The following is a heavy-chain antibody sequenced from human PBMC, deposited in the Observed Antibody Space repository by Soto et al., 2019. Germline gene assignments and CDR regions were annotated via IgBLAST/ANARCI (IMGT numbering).Heavy chain of an antibody. Sequence: QVRLVQSAAEVKKPGASVKVSCKASGYTFISYGITWVRQAPGQGLEWMGWISAYNDYTNYAQKLQGRVTMTTDTSTSTVYMELRSLRSADTAVSYCARGGYYDKVWGKMNYYGLDVWGQGTTVTVSS. CDR3: ARGGYYDKVWGKMNYYGLDV. D-gene: IGHD3-16*01. J-gene: IGHJ6*02. CDR2: ISAYNDYT. V-gene: IGHV1-18*01. CDR1: GYTFISYG.